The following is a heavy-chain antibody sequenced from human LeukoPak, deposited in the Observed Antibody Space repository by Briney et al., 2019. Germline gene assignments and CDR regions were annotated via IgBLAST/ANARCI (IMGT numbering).Heavy chain of an antibody. CDR3: ASITYYYDSSGYYRGYFQH. Sequence: PSETLSLTCTVSGGSISSYYWSWIRQPPGKGLEWIGYIYYSGSTNYNPSLKSRVTISVDTSKNQFSLKLSSVTAADTAVYYCASITYYYDSSGYYRGYFQHWGQGTLVTVSS. J-gene: IGHJ1*01. CDR2: IYYSGST. V-gene: IGHV4-59*08. D-gene: IGHD3-22*01. CDR1: GGSISSYY.